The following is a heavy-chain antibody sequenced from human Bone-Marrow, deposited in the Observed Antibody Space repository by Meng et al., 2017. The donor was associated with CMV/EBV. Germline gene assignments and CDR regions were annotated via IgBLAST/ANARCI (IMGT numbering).Heavy chain of an antibody. CDR1: GYTFTGYY. D-gene: IGHD2-21*01. V-gene: IGHV1-2*02. CDR3: ASLVRDCGGDCYSSWYFDL. J-gene: IGHJ2*01. Sequence: ASVKVSCKASGYTFTGYYMHWVRQAPGQGLEWMGWINPNSGGTNYAQKFQGRVTMTRDTSISTAYMELSRLRSDDTAVYYCASLVRDCGGDCYSSWYFDLWGRGTPVTVSS. CDR2: INPNSGGT.